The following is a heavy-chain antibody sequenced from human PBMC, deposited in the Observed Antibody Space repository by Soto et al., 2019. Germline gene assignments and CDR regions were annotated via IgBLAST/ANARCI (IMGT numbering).Heavy chain of an antibody. CDR3: ARHSVGYSGYDSLPPYFDY. V-gene: IGHV4-39*01. J-gene: IGHJ4*02. D-gene: IGHD5-12*01. Sequence: SETLSLTCTVSGGSISSSSYYWGWIRQPPGKGLEWIGSIYYSGSTYYNPSLKSRVTISVDTSKNQFSLKLSSVTAADTAVDYCARHSVGYSGYDSLPPYFDYWGQGTLVTVSS. CDR2: IYYSGST. CDR1: GGSISSSSYY.